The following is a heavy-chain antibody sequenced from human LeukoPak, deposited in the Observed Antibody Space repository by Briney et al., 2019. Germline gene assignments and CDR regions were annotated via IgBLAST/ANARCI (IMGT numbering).Heavy chain of an antibody. D-gene: IGHD5-18*01. CDR1: GFTFDDYA. V-gene: IGHV3-7*01. CDR3: ARYSHFPFDY. J-gene: IGHJ4*02. Sequence: GGSLRLSCAASGFTFDDYAMHWVRQGPGKGLEWVANIKQDGSEKYYVDSVKGRFTISRDNAKNSLYLQMNSLRAEDTAVYYCARYSHFPFDYWGQGTLVTVSS. CDR2: IKQDGSEK.